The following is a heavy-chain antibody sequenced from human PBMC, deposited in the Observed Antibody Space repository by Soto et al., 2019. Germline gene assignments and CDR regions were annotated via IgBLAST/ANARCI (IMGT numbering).Heavy chain of an antibody. CDR3: ARRWGEGRVDY. J-gene: IGHJ4*02. V-gene: IGHV4-4*02. Sequence: QVQLQESGPGLVKPSGTLSLTCAVSGGSISSSNWWSWVRQPPGKGLQWIGEIYHSGSTNYIPSRKSRVTISVAQSRNQFSLKLSSVTAADTAVYYCARRWGEGRVDYWGQGTLVTVSS. D-gene: IGHD3-10*01. CDR2: IYHSGST. CDR1: GGSISSSNW.